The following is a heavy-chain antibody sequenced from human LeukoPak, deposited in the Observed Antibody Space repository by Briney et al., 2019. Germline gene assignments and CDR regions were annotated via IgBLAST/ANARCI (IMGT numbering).Heavy chain of an antibody. V-gene: IGHV1-69*04. Sequence: SVKVSCKASGGTFSSYAISWVRQAPGQGLEWMGRIITILGIANYAQKFQGRVTITADKSTSTAYMELSSLRSEDTAVYYCASPSHRYGMDVWGQGTTVTVSS. J-gene: IGHJ6*02. CDR2: IITILGIA. CDR3: ASPSHRYGMDV. CDR1: GGTFSSYA.